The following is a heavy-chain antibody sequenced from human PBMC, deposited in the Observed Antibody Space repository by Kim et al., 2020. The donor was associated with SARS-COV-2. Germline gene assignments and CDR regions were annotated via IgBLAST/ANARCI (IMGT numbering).Heavy chain of an antibody. V-gene: IGHV4-59*08. Sequence: NPSLKSRVTISVDTSKNQFSLKLSSVTAADTAVYYCARLPPGYYYYGMDVWGQGTTVTVSS. CDR3: ARLPPGYYYYGMDV. J-gene: IGHJ6*02.